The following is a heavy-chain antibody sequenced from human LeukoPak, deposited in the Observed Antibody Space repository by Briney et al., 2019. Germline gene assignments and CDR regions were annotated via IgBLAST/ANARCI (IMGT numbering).Heavy chain of an antibody. Sequence: PSETLSLTCAVYGGSFSGYYWSWIRQPPGKGLEWIGEINHSGSTNYNPSLKSRVTISVDTSKNQFSLKLSSVTAADTAVYYCARGGIAVAGTSFFDPWGQGTLVTVSS. V-gene: IGHV4-34*01. CDR1: GGSFSGYY. CDR2: INHSGST. J-gene: IGHJ5*02. CDR3: ARGGIAVAGTSFFDP. D-gene: IGHD6-19*01.